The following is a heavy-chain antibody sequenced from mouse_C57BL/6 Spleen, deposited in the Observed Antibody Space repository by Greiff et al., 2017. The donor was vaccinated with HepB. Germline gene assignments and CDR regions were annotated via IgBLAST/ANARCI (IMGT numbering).Heavy chain of an antibody. Sequence: QVQLQQPGAELVRPGTSVKLSCKASGYTFTSYWMHWVRQRPGQGLEWIGVIDPSDSYTNYNQKFKGKATLTVDTSSSTAYMQLSSLTSEDSAVYYCARGDSGYSSFAYWGQGTLVTVSA. CDR1: GYTFTSYW. CDR3: ARGDSGYSSFAY. V-gene: IGHV1-59*01. D-gene: IGHD3-2*02. J-gene: IGHJ3*01. CDR2: IDPSDSYT.